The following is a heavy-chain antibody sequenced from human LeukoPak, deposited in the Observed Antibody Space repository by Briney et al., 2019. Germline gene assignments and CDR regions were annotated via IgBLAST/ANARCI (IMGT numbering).Heavy chain of an antibody. V-gene: IGHV3-30*18. CDR2: ISYDGSNK. J-gene: IGHJ6*02. CDR1: GSTFSSCG. D-gene: IGHD3-22*01. Sequence: GRSLRLSCAASGSTFSSCGMHWVRQAPGKGLEWVAVISYDGSNKYYADSVKGRFTISRDNSKNTLYLQMNSLRAEDTAVYYCAKEGYYYDSSGYQGPYYYGMDVWGQGTTVTVSS. CDR3: AKEGYYYDSSGYQGPYYYGMDV.